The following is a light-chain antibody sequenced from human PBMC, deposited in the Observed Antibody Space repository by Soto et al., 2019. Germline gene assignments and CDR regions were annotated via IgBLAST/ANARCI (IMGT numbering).Light chain of an antibody. J-gene: IGKJ1*01. V-gene: IGKV1-8*01. CDR3: QQSFSTPWT. Sequence: AIRMTQCQSSLSASTGDRVTITCRASQGISSYLAWYQQKPGKAPKLLIYAASTLQSGVPSRFSGSESGTDFTLTISSLQPEDFATYFCQQSFSTPWTFGQGTKVDIK. CDR1: QGISSY. CDR2: AAS.